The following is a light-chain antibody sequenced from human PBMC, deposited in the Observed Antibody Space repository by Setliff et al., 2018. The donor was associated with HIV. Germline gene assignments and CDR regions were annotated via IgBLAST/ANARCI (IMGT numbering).Light chain of an antibody. V-gene: IGLV2-8*01. CDR1: SSDVGGYNY. CDR3: NSKTGDSIYV. CDR2: EVT. J-gene: IGLJ1*01. Sequence: QSVLAQPPSASGSPGPSVTISCTGTSSDVGGYNYVSWYQQHPGKAPKLMIYEVTKRPSGVPDRFSGSKYGNTASLTVSGLQAEDEADYYCNSKTGDSIYVFGSWTKVTVL.